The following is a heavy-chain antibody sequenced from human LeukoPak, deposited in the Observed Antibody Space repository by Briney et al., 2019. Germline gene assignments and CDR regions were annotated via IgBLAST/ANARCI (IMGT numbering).Heavy chain of an antibody. CDR3: AKDQDYYDSSGYRGALGY. CDR2: ISSGSDYI. Sequence: GGSLRLSCAASGFTFSDFTMNWVRQAPGKGLQWVSSISSGSDYIYYADSMKGRFTISRDNAKNSLYLQMNSLRAEDTALYYCAKDQDYYDSSGYRGALGYWGQGTLVTVSS. V-gene: IGHV3-21*04. J-gene: IGHJ4*02. D-gene: IGHD3-22*01. CDR1: GFTFSDFT.